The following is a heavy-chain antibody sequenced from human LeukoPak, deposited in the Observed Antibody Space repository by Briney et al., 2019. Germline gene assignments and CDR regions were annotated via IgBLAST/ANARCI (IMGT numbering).Heavy chain of an antibody. V-gene: IGHV1-3*01. CDR3: ASRGYSYGQIDY. CDR2: INAGNGNT. J-gene: IGHJ4*02. D-gene: IGHD5-18*01. CDR1: GYTFTSYV. Sequence: EASVKVSCKASGYTFTSYVMHWVRQAPGQRLEWMGWINAGNGNTKYSQKFQGRVTITRDTSASTAYMELSSLRSEDTAVYYCASRGYSYGQIDYWGQGTLVTASS.